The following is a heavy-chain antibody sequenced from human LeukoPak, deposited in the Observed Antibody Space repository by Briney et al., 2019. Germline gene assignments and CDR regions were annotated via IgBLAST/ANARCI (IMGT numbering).Heavy chain of an antibody. CDR2: INYGGIT. J-gene: IGHJ4*02. D-gene: IGHD2-15*01. CDR3: ASRGGVVVAATAPYFDY. CDR1: GDSIISNNYY. Sequence: SETLSLTCTVSGDSIISNNYYWAWIRQPPGKGLEWIGGINYGGITYYNPSLKSRVIIFVDTSKNQFSLKLSSVTAEGTAMYYRASRGGVVVAATAPYFDYWGQGALVTVSS. V-gene: IGHV4-39*01.